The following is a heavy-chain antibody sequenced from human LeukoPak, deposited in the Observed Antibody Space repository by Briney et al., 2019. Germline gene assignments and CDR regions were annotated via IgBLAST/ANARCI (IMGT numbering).Heavy chain of an antibody. Sequence: GGSLRLSCAASGFTFSSYSMNWVRQAPGKGLEWVSSISSSRSYIYYADSVKGRFTISRDNAKHSLYLQMISLRAHDTAVYYCARDDRRGRSNDFRYWGQGTLVTVSS. D-gene: IGHD1-1*01. CDR1: GFTFSSYS. J-gene: IGHJ4*02. CDR3: ARDDRRGRSNDFRY. V-gene: IGHV3-21*01. CDR2: ISSSRSYI.